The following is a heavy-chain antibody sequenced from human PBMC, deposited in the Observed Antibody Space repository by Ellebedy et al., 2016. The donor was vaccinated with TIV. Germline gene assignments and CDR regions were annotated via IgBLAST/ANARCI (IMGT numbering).Heavy chain of an antibody. Sequence: PGGSLRLSCAASGFTFSRYAMHWVRQAPGKGLEWVAVIWYDGSHQYYADSVRGRFTISRDTSKNTLYLQMNSLRLEDTAVYYCARGFVYSSSWNDAFETWGQGTTVTVSS. V-gene: IGHV3-33*01. CDR3: ARGFVYSSSWNDAFET. J-gene: IGHJ3*02. D-gene: IGHD6-6*01. CDR1: GFTFSRYA. CDR2: IWYDGSHQ.